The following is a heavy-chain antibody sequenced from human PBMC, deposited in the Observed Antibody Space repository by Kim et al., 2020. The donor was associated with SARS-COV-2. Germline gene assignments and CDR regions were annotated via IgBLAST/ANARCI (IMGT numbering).Heavy chain of an antibody. CDR1: GYTFTSYG. D-gene: IGHD3-16*01. V-gene: IGHV1-18*01. CDR2: ISAYNGNT. CDR3: ARKGESWVAELPLYYYYYGMDV. Sequence: ASVKVSCKASGYTFTSYGISWVRQAPGQGLEWMGWISAYNGNTNYAQKLQGRVTMTTDTSTSTAYMELRSLRSDDTAVYYCARKGESWVAELPLYYYYYGMDVWGQGTTVTVSS. J-gene: IGHJ6*02.